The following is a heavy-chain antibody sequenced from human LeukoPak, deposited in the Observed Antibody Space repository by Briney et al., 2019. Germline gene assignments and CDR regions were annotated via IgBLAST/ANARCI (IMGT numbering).Heavy chain of an antibody. CDR1: GFTFSSYG. Sequence: GGSLRLSCAASGFTFSSYGMSWVRQAPGKGLEWVANIKQDGSEKYYVDSVKGRFTISRDNAKNSLYLQMNSLRAEDTAVYYCARATGIQLPLDYWGQGTLVTVSS. V-gene: IGHV3-7*01. CDR2: IKQDGSEK. CDR3: ARATGIQLPLDY. J-gene: IGHJ4*02. D-gene: IGHD5-18*01.